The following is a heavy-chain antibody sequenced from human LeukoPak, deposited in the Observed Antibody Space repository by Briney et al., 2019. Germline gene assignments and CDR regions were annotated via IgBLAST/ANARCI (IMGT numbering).Heavy chain of an antibody. D-gene: IGHD3-3*01. CDR3: ARESVTIFGVAPRIAFDI. J-gene: IGHJ3*02. CDR2: INPNSGGT. CDR1: GYTFTGYY. V-gene: IGHV1-2*02. Sequence: ASVKVSCKASGYTFTGYYMHRVRQAPGQGLEWMGWINPNSGGTNYAQKFQGRVTMTRDTSISTAYMELSRLRSDDTAVYYCARESVTIFGVAPRIAFDIWGQGTMVTVSS.